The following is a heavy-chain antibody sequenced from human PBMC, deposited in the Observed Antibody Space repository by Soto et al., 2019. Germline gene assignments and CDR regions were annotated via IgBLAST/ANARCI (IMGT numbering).Heavy chain of an antibody. CDR2: VLGGGGST. Sequence: GGSLRLSCAASGFTFSSYAMSWVRPTPGKGLEWVSGVLGGGGSTFYADSVKGRFTISRDNSKSTLYVQMNSLRAEDTAIYYCARKGPPRDAFDIWGQGTMVTVSS. CDR3: ARKGPPRDAFDI. J-gene: IGHJ3*02. CDR1: GFTFSSYA. V-gene: IGHV3-23*01.